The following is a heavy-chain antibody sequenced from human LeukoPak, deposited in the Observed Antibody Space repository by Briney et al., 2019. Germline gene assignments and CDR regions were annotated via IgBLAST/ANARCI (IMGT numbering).Heavy chain of an antibody. CDR3: ARGVAVAGTFDY. Sequence: SETLSLTCTVSGGSISSYYWSWVRQPPGKGLEWIGYIYYSGSTNYNPSLKSRVTISVDTSKNQFSLKLSSVTAADTAVYYCARGVAVAGTFDYWGQGTLVTVSS. D-gene: IGHD6-19*01. CDR1: GGSISSYY. CDR2: IYYSGST. J-gene: IGHJ4*02. V-gene: IGHV4-59*01.